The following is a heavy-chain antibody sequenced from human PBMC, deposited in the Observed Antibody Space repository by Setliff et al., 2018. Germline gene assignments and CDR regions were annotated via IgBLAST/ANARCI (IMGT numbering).Heavy chain of an antibody. CDR1: GYTFPNYD. CDR3: ARGGSPDCSTAGCRYGDYVD. V-gene: IGHV1-46*03. Sequence: ASGKVSCQASGYTFPNYDINWVRQAPGQGLEWIGIINPRAGTTSYAQQLQGRVTMTRDTSTNTVYMELSSLRSEDTAGYYCARGGSPDCSTAGCRYGDYVDWGQGTQVTVSS. CDR2: INPRAGTT. D-gene: IGHD2-2*01. J-gene: IGHJ4*02.